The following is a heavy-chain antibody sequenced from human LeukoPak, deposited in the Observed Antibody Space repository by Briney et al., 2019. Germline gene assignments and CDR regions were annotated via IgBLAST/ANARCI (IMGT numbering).Heavy chain of an antibody. D-gene: IGHD5-12*01. V-gene: IGHV1-2*02. J-gene: IGHJ4*02. Sequence: ALVKVSCKASGYTFTGYYMHWVRQAPGQVLEWMGWINPNSGGTNYAQKFQGRVTMTRDTSISTAYMELSRLRSDDTAVYYCARPGYSGYAFGYWGQGTLVTVSS. CDR3: ARPGYSGYAFGY. CDR2: INPNSGGT. CDR1: GYTFTGYY.